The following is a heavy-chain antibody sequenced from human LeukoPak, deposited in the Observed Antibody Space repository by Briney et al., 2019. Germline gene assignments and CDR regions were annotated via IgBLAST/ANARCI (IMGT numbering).Heavy chain of an antibody. D-gene: IGHD4-11*01. CDR1: GGSISSSNW. V-gene: IGHV4-4*02. CDR2: INHSGST. CDR3: ARAPDYQTFDY. J-gene: IGHJ4*02. Sequence: SETLSLTCAVSGGSISSSNWWSWVRQPPGKGLEWIGEINHSGSTNYNPSLKSRVTISVDTSKNQFSLKLSSVTAADTAVYYCARAPDYQTFDYWGQGTLVTVSS.